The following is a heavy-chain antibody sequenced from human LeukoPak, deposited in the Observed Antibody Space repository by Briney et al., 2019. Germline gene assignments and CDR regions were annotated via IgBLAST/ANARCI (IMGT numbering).Heavy chain of an antibody. J-gene: IGHJ6*03. CDR2: INPSGGST. CDR3: ASLSRDGYNSGYYYYYYMDV. CDR1: GYTFTSYY. D-gene: IGHD5-24*01. V-gene: IGHV1-46*01. Sequence: GASVKVSCKASGYTFTSYYMHWVRQAPGQGLEWMGIINPSGGSTSYAQKFQGRVTITADKSTSTAYMELSSLRSEDTAVYYCASLSRDGYNSGYYYYYYMDVWGKGTTVTVSS.